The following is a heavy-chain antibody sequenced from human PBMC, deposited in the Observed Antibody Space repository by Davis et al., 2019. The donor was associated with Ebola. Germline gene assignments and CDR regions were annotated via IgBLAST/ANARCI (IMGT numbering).Heavy chain of an antibody. V-gene: IGHV1-18*01. CDR2: ISAYNGNT. CDR3: AAVELTGTYNWNPTNVP. J-gene: IGHJ5*02. D-gene: IGHD1-20*01. Sequence: ASVKVSCKASGYTFTSYGISWVRQAPGQGLEWMGWISAYNGNTNYAQKLQGRVTMTTDTSTSTAYMELRSLRSDDTAVYYCAAVELTGTYNWNPTNVPWGQGTLVTVSS. CDR1: GYTFTSYG.